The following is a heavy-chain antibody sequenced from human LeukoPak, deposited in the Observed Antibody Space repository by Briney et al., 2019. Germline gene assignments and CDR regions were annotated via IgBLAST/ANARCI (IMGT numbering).Heavy chain of an antibody. CDR1: GFTFSSYW. V-gene: IGHV3-7*01. D-gene: IGHD6-25*01. Sequence: GGSLRPSCAAFGFTFSSYWMSWVRQAPGKGLEWVANIKQDGSEKYYVDSVKGRFTISRDNAKNSLYLQMNSLRAEDTAVYYCARDLRYSSDWDSVHAFDMWGQGTMVTVSS. J-gene: IGHJ3*02. CDR3: ARDLRYSSDWDSVHAFDM. CDR2: IKQDGSEK.